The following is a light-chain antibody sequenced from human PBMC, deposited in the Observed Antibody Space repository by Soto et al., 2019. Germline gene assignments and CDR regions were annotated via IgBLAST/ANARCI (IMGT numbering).Light chain of an antibody. V-gene: IGKV3-15*01. CDR3: HQYNNWPPLT. CDR1: QSVSGN. CDR2: GAS. J-gene: IGKJ4*01. Sequence: EIVMTQSPATLSVSPGERATLSCRASQSVSGNLAWYQQKPGQAPRLLIYGASTRATGIPARFSGSGSGTEFTLTISSLQSEDGAGYYCHQYNNWPPLTFGGGTKVSIQ.